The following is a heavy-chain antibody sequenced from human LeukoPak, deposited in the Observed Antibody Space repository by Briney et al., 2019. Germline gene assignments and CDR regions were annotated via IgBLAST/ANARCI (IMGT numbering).Heavy chain of an antibody. CDR3: ARMMVVAAANWFDP. CDR2: ISAYNGNK. D-gene: IGHD2-15*01. J-gene: IGHJ5*02. Sequence: ASVKVSCKASGYTFTSYGISWVRQAPGQGLEWMGWISAYNGNKNYAQKLQGRVTMTTDTSTSTAYMELRSLRSDDTAVYYCARMMVVAAANWFDPWGQGTLVTVSS. V-gene: IGHV1-18*01. CDR1: GYTFTSYG.